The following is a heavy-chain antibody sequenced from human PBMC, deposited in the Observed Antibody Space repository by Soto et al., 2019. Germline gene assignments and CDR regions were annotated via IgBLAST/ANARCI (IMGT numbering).Heavy chain of an antibody. D-gene: IGHD1-1*01. Sequence: EVQLVESGGGLLKPGGSLRLSCAASGFTFSSYSMNWVRQAPGKGLEWVSSISSSSSYIYYADSVKGRFTISRDNAKNSLYLQMNSLRAEDTAVYYCAREEQLERRGDFDYWGQGTLVTVSS. CDR3: AREEQLERRGDFDY. CDR2: ISSSSSYI. CDR1: GFTFSSYS. J-gene: IGHJ4*02. V-gene: IGHV3-21*01.